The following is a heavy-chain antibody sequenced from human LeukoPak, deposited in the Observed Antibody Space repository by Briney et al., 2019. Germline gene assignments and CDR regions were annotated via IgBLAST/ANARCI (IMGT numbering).Heavy chain of an antibody. CDR3: ARVVVPAAIDAFDI. V-gene: IGHV4-59*01. CDR2: IYYSGST. Sequence: SETLSLTCTVSGGSITSYYWGWIRQPPGKGMEYIGHIYYSGSTDYNPSLKSRVTMSVDTSKNQVSLKLSSVTAADTAVYYCARVVVPAAIDAFDIWGQGTMVTVSS. D-gene: IGHD2-2*01. CDR1: GGSITSYY. J-gene: IGHJ3*02.